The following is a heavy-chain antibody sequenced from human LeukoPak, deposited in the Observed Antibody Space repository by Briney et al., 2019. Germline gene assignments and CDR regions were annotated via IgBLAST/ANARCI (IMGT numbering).Heavy chain of an antibody. CDR2: ISSSSSTI. J-gene: IGHJ5*02. D-gene: IGHD3-3*01. V-gene: IGHV3-48*04. Sequence: PGGSLRLSCAASGFTFSSYSMNWVRQAPGKGLEWVSYISSSSSTIYYADSVKGRFTISRDNAKNSLYLQMNSLRAEDTAVYYCARDGGYDFWSGSSFTWWFDPWGQGTLVTVSS. CDR1: GFTFSSYS. CDR3: ARDGGYDFWSGSSFTWWFDP.